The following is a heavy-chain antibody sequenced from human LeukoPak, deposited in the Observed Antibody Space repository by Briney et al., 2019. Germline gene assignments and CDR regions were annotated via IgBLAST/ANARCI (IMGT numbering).Heavy chain of an antibody. V-gene: IGHV3-48*03. J-gene: IGHJ6*03. Sequence: GGSLRLSCAASGFTFSSYEMNWVRQAPGKGLEWVSYISSSGSTIYYADSVEGRFTISRDNAKNSLYLQMNSLGVEDTAVYYCARTPGYYYYYMDVWGKGTTVTVSS. CDR1: GFTFSSYE. CDR2: ISSSGSTI. CDR3: ARTPGYYYYYMDV.